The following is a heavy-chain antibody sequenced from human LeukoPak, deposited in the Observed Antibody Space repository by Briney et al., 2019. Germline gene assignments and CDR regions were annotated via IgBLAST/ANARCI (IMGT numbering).Heavy chain of an antibody. CDR2: INPNSGGT. V-gene: IGHV1-2*02. Sequence: ASVKVSCKASGYILSGYYMHWVRQAPGQGLEWMGWINPNSGGTGYAQKLQGRVTMTRDTSINTADMELSRLTSDDTAVYYCSRENGALSPFGYWGQGTLVTVPS. D-gene: IGHD2-8*01. CDR3: SRENGALSPFGY. CDR1: GYILSGYY. J-gene: IGHJ4*02.